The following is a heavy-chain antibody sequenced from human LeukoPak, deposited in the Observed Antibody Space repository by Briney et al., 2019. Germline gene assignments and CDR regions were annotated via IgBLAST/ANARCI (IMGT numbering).Heavy chain of an antibody. D-gene: IGHD3-22*01. J-gene: IGHJ4*02. Sequence: SETLSLTCAVYGGSFSGYYWSWIRQPPGKGLEWIGEINYSGSTNYNPSLKRRVTISVDPSKNQFPLKLSSVTAADTAVYYCARGGYYYDSSGYYAPMPFDYWGQGTLVTVSS. V-gene: IGHV4-34*01. CDR3: ARGGYYYDSSGYYAPMPFDY. CDR2: INYSGST. CDR1: GGSFSGYY.